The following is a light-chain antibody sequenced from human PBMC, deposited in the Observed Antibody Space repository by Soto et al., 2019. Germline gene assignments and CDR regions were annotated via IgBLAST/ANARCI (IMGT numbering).Light chain of an antibody. Sequence: QSALTQPRSVSGSPGQSVTISCSGTSSDVGGYEYVSWYQQHPGKAPKLIIYGVYHRPSGVSTRFSASKSAYTASLTISGLQAEDEADYYCSSFTTTYFYVFGPGTKLTVL. J-gene: IGLJ1*01. CDR3: SSFTTTYFYV. CDR1: SSDVGGYEY. CDR2: GVY. V-gene: IGLV2-14*01.